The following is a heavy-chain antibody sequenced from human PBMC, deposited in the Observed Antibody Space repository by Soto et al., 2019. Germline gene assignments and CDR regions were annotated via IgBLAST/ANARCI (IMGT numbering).Heavy chain of an antibody. V-gene: IGHV4-34*01. CDR2: INHSGST. CDR1: VGSFSGYY. Sequence: PSEPLSLTWSVYVGSFSGYYWSWIVKPPGKGLEWIGEINHSGSTNYNPSLKSRVTISVDTSKNQFSLKLSSVTAADTAVYYCARGPTVTTKWYYYYYYMDVWGKGTTVTVSS. J-gene: IGHJ6*03. D-gene: IGHD4-4*01. CDR3: ARGPTVTTKWYYYYYYMDV.